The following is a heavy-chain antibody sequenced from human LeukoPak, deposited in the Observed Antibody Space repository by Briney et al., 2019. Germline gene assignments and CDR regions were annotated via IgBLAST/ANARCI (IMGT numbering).Heavy chain of an antibody. D-gene: IGHD3-22*01. Sequence: ASVKVSCKASGYTFTGYLMYWVRQAPGHGLEWMGWINPNSGGTNYAQRFQGRVTMTRDTSISTAYMELSRLRHDDTAVYYCARDYYDSSGYIDYWGQGTLVTVSS. CDR1: GYTFTGYL. CDR2: INPNSGGT. CDR3: ARDYYDSSGYIDY. V-gene: IGHV1-2*02. J-gene: IGHJ4*02.